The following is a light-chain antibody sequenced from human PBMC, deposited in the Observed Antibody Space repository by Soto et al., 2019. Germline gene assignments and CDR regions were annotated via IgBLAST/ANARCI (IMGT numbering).Light chain of an antibody. CDR2: END. Sequence: QSALTQPASVSASPGQSITISCTGTNSNVGHFNLVSWYQQHPGKAPQLIIYENDKRPSGVSDRFSGSKSGSTASLTISGLQAEDEADYYCASYEALSGAGPKVTVL. J-gene: IGLJ2*01. V-gene: IGLV2-23*01. CDR3: ASYEAL. CDR1: NSNVGHFNL.